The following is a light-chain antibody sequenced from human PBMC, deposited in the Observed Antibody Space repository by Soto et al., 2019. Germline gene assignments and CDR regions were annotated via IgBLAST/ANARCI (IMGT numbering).Light chain of an antibody. J-gene: IGLJ1*01. CDR3: CSYAGTHTFTYV. CDR1: SSDVGGYNF. V-gene: IGLV2-11*01. CDR2: EVT. Sequence: SFLAQPRSVSGSVGQSVTISCTGTSSDVGGYNFGSWYQQYPGKAPKVLIYEVTRRSSGVPDRFSGSKSGNTASLTISGLQGEDEADYLCCSYAGTHTFTYVFGTGTKV.